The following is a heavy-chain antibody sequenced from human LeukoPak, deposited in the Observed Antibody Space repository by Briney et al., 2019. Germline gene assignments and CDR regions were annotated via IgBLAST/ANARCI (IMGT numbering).Heavy chain of an antibody. CDR3: ARLTKYNDYVWGSYRYTGFDY. J-gene: IGHJ4*02. V-gene: IGHV3-48*03. D-gene: IGHD3-16*02. CDR1: GFTFSSYE. CDR2: ISSSGSTI. Sequence: GGSLRLSCAASGFTFSSYEMNWVRQAPGKGLEWVSYISSSGSTIYYADSVKGRFTISRDNAKNTLYLQMNSLRAEDTAVYYCARLTKYNDYVWGSYRYTGFDYWGRGTLVTVSS.